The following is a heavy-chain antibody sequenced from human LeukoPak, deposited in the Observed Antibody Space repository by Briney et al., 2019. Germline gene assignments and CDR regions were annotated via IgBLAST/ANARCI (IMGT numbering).Heavy chain of an antibody. V-gene: IGHV3-23*01. CDR2: ISGSGDST. Sequence: GGSLRLSCVASDFSFITYAMSWVRQAPGKGLEWVSTISGSGDSTYYADSVKGRFTISRDNSENTLYLQMNSLRAEDTAISYCARDDFWSGYPYYFYYYMDVWAKGPRSPSP. J-gene: IGHJ6*03. CDR3: ARDDFWSGYPYYFYYYMDV. CDR1: DFSFITYA. D-gene: IGHD3-3*01.